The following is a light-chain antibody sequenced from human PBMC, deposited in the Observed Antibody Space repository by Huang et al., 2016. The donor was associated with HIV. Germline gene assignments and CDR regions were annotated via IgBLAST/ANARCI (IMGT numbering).Light chain of an antibody. J-gene: IGKJ4*01. CDR2: GAA. V-gene: IGKV3-20*01. Sequence: ELVLTQSPGTLSLSPGDRATLACRASQSVRSSSLAWYQQKPGQSPRLLIFGAANRATAIPDRFSGSGSATDFTLTISRLEPEDFAVYYCQQYGSSPLTFGGGTKVEIK. CDR3: QQYGSSPLT. CDR1: QSVRSSS.